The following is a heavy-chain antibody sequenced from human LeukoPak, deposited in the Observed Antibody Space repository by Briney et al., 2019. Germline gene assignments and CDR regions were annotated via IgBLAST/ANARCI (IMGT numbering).Heavy chain of an antibody. V-gene: IGHV1-46*01. CDR3: ARDQEGFDY. CDR1: GYTFTSNY. CDR2: IYPRDGST. J-gene: IGHJ4*02. Sequence: ASVKVSCKASGYTFTSNYIHWVRQAPGQGLEWMGMIYPRDGSTSYAQKFQGRVTVARDTTTSTVHMELSGLRSEDTAVYYCARDQEGFDYWGQGTLVTVSS.